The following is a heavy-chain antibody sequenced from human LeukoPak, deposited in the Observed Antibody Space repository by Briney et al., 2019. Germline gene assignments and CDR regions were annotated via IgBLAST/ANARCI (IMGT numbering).Heavy chain of an antibody. D-gene: IGHD2-2*01. CDR2: ISGSGGST. CDR1: GFTFSSYA. Sequence: GGSLRLSCAASGFTFSSYAMSWVRQAPGKGLEWVSAISGSGGSTYYADSVKGRFTISRDNSKNTLYLQMNSLRAEDTAVYYCVRDHVYCSSTSCYGFDYWGQGTLVTVSS. J-gene: IGHJ4*02. V-gene: IGHV3-23*01. CDR3: VRDHVYCSSTSCYGFDY.